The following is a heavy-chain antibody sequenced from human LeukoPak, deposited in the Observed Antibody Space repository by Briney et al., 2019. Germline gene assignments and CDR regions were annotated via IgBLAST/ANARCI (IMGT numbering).Heavy chain of an antibody. V-gene: IGHV4-4*07. CDR1: GGSISSYY. D-gene: IGHD1-20*01. J-gene: IGHJ6*02. Sequence: SETLSLTCTVSGGSISSYYWSWIRQPAGKGLEWIGRIYTSGSTNYNPSLKSRVTMSVDTSKNQFSLKLSSVTAADTAVYYCAREMTNWSGYYYYGMEVWGQGTTVTVSS. CDR3: AREMTNWSGYYYYGMEV. CDR2: IYTSGST.